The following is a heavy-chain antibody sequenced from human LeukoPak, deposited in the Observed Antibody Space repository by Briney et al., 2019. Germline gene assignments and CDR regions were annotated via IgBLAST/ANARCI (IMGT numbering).Heavy chain of an antibody. Sequence: SETLSLTCTVAGGSISSSSYYWGWLRQPPGKGLEGIGSIYYSGSTYYNPSLKSRVTISVDTSKNQFSLKLSSVTAADTAVYYCASSVGDYDFWSGASMSYYMDVWGKGTTVTVSS. CDR3: ASSVGDYDFWSGASMSYYMDV. J-gene: IGHJ6*03. CDR2: IYYSGST. CDR1: GGSISSSSYY. V-gene: IGHV4-39*07. D-gene: IGHD3-3*01.